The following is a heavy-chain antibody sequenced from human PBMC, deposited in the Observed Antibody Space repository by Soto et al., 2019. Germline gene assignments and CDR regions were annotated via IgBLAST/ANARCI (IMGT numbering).Heavy chain of an antibody. CDR2: ISRSDGTT. D-gene: IGHD3-16*02. CDR3: ARWSYLDY. V-gene: IGHV3-23*01. Sequence: GGSLRLSCAASGLSFSSYALSWVRQAPGKGLEWVSTISRSDGTTFYADSVKGRSSISRYTPKSTLDLQMNTVRADDTAMYYSARWSYLDYWGQGTRVTVSS. J-gene: IGHJ4*03. CDR1: GLSFSSYA.